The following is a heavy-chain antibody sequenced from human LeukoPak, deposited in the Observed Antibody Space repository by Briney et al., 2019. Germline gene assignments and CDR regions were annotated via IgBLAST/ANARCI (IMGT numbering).Heavy chain of an antibody. CDR2: ISGSGGST. CDR3: AKGHTAMVVNYFDY. Sequence: GGSLGLSCAASGFTFSSYAMSWVRQAPGKGLEWVSAISGSGGSTYYADSVKGRFTISRDNSKNTLYLQMNSLRAEDTAVYYCAKGHTAMVVNYFDYWGQGTLVTVSS. D-gene: IGHD5-18*01. V-gene: IGHV3-23*01. CDR1: GFTFSSYA. J-gene: IGHJ4*02.